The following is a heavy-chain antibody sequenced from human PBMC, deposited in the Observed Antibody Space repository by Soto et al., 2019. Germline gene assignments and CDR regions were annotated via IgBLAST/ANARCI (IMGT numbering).Heavy chain of an antibody. J-gene: IGHJ4*02. CDR1: GGSISSYY. CDR2: IYSSGST. V-gene: IGHV4-59*08. D-gene: IGHD3-10*01. Sequence: QVQLLESGPGLVKPSETLSLTCTVSGGSISSYYWSWIRQPPGKGLEWIGYIYSSGSTNYNPSLXGGVTIXXDTSKTQFSLTLSSVTAADTAVYYCARRYGGGFDYWGQGTLVTVSS. CDR3: ARRYGGGFDY.